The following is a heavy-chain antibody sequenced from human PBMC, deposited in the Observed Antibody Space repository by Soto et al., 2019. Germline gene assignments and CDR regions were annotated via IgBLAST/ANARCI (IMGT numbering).Heavy chain of an antibody. CDR3: SRGTSIPASGDY. V-gene: IGHV1-18*01. Sequence: QVQLVQSGAEVKKPGASVKVSCKASGYTFTNYGINWVRQAPGQGLEWLGWVSAYNGERRSAQRVQARVIMTTDTSTTTAYMELWSLRSDDTAVYYCSRGTSIPASGDYWGQGTLVTVSS. CDR2: VSAYNGER. D-gene: IGHD6-6*01. J-gene: IGHJ4*01. CDR1: GYTFTNYG.